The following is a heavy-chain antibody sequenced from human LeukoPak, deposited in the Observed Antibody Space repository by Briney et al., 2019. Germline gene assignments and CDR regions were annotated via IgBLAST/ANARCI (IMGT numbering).Heavy chain of an antibody. CDR3: ARDSLDIVATIALGYMDV. CDR2: INSNSGGT. CDR1: GYTFTGYY. V-gene: IGHV1-2*02. J-gene: IGHJ6*03. D-gene: IGHD5-12*01. Sequence: ASVKVSCKASGYTFTGYYMHWVRQAPGQGREWMGWINSNSGGTNYAQKFQGRVTMTRDTSISTAYMELSGLRSDDTAVYYCARDSLDIVATIALGYMDVWGKGTTVTVSS.